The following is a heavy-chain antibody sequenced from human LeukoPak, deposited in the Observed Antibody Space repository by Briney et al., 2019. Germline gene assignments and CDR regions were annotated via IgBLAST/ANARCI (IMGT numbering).Heavy chain of an antibody. CDR2: ISGSGAYT. CDR3: AKYFASGSYYKLPH. Sequence: GGSLRLSCAASGFFFSSYAMSWVRQAPGKGLEWVSTISGSGAYTYYADSVKGRFTISRDNSKNTLYLQMNSLRAEDTAVYYCAKYFASGSYYKLPHWGQGTLVTVSS. CDR1: GFFFSSYA. V-gene: IGHV3-23*01. J-gene: IGHJ1*01. D-gene: IGHD3-10*01.